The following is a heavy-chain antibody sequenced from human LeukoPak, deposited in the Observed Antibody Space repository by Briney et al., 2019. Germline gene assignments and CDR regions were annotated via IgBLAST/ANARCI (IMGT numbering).Heavy chain of an antibody. V-gene: IGHV3-23*01. J-gene: IGHJ4*02. CDR2: ILGSGGAT. CDR1: GFTFRSNG. Sequence: GGSLRLSCVASGFTFRSNGMTWIRQVPGKGLQWVSAILGSGGATYYSDSVRGRFTISRDNSKNTVYLQMNSLRAEDTAVYYCAKDSSLGYWGQGTLVTVSS. D-gene: IGHD6-13*01. CDR3: AKDSSLGY.